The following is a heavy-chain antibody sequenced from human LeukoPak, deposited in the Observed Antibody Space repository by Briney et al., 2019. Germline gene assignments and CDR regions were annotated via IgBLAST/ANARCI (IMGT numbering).Heavy chain of an antibody. CDR3: ARHKNNYYDSSGYSDY. J-gene: IGHJ4*02. V-gene: IGHV4-34*01. Sequence: SSETLSLTCAIYGGSFSGYSWTWIRQPPGKGLEWIGEFSHSGFPVYNPSLGGRVTISIDASKNQFSLKLSSVTAADTAVYYCARHKNNYYDSSGYSDYWGQGTLVTVSS. D-gene: IGHD3-22*01. CDR1: GGSFSGYS. CDR2: FSHSGFP.